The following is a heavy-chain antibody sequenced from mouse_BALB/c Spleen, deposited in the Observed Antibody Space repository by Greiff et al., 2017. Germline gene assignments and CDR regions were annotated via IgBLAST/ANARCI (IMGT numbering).Heavy chain of an antibody. J-gene: IGHJ1*01. CDR2: IWSGGST. Sequence: VQLQESGPGLVQPSQSLSITCTVSGFSLTSYGVHWVRQSPGKGLEWLGVIWSGGSTDYNAAFISRLSISKDNSKSQVFFKMNSLQANDTAIYYCARNGGLRRDWYCDVWGAGTTVTVSS. CDR3: ARNGGLRRDWYCDV. V-gene: IGHV2-2*02. CDR1: GFSLTSYG. D-gene: IGHD2-2*01.